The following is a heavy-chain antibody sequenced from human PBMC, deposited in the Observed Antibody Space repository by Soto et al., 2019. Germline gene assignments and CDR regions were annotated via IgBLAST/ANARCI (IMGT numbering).Heavy chain of an antibody. CDR2: MNANDGDT. CDR1: GYTFTSYD. J-gene: IGHJ4*02. D-gene: IGHD2-2*01. Sequence: QVQLVQSGAEVQKPGASVKVSCKASGYTFTSYDINWVRQATGQGLEWMGYMNANDGDTGYAQKFQGRVTMTRDTSISTAYMELSSLGIDDTAVYYCSRGGARGVVTPAGNDCWGQGTLVTVSS. V-gene: IGHV1-8*01. CDR3: SRGGARGVVTPAGNDC.